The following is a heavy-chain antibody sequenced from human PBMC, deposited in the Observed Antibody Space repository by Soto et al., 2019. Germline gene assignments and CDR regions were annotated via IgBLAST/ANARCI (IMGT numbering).Heavy chain of an antibody. CDR2: IYPGDSDT. CDR3: ARTSMVRGVPDAFDI. D-gene: IGHD3-10*01. CDR1: GYSFTSYW. V-gene: IGHV5-51*01. J-gene: IGHJ3*02. Sequence: GESLKISCKGSGYSFTSYWIGWVRQMPGKGLGWMGIIYPGDSDTRYSPSFQGQVTISADKSISTAYLQWSSLKASDTAMYYCARTSMVRGVPDAFDIWGQGTMVTVSS.